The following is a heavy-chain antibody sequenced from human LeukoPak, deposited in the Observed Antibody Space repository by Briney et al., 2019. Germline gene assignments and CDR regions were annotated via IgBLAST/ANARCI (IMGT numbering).Heavy chain of an antibody. D-gene: IGHD6-13*01. CDR3: AREGYSSSWYERRYYYYMDV. V-gene: IGHV3-30*02. CDR2: IRYDGSNK. J-gene: IGHJ6*03. CDR1: GFTFSSYD. Sequence: GGSLRLSCAASGFTFSSYDIHWARQAPGKGLEWVAFIRYDGSNKYYADSVRGRFTISRDNSKNTLYLQMNSLRAEDTAVYFCAREGYSSSWYERRYYYYMDVWGKGTTVTVSS.